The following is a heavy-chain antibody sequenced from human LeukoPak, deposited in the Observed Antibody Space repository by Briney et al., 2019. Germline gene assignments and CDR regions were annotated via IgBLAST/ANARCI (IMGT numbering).Heavy chain of an antibody. D-gene: IGHD6-19*01. CDR1: GGSISSSSYY. J-gene: IGHJ4*02. Sequence: SETLSLTCTVSGGSISSSSYYWGWIRQPPGKGLEWIGSIYYSGSTYYNPSLKSRVTISVDTSKNQFSLKLSSVTAADTAVYYCARRFSSGWLLGYWGQGTLVTVSS. CDR3: ARRFSSGWLLGY. CDR2: IYYSGST. V-gene: IGHV4-39*07.